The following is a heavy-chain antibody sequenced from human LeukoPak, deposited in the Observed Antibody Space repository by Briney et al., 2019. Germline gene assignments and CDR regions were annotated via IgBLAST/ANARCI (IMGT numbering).Heavy chain of an antibody. Sequence: ASVKVSCKASGYSFSSFGVSWLRQAPGQGLEWMGWLSAYDGVAKYAQKVQDRATMTTDTSTNTAYIELRSLRSDDSAIYYCASHLAGSGTFDYWGQEPWSPSP. J-gene: IGHJ4*01. V-gene: IGHV1-18*01. CDR3: ASHLAGSGTFDY. CDR1: GYSFSSFG. CDR2: LSAYDGVA. D-gene: IGHD1-26*01.